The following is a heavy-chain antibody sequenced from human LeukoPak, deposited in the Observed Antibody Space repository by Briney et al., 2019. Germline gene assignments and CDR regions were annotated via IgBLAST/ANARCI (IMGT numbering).Heavy chain of an antibody. CDR1: GFTFSSYG. CDR3: AKPSGSYDYYYYYYMDV. D-gene: IGHD1-26*01. J-gene: IGHJ6*03. V-gene: IGHV3-30*02. CDR2: IRYDGSNK. Sequence: PGGSLRLSCAASGFTFSSYGMHWVRQAPAKGLEWVAFIRYDGSNKYYADSVRGRFTISRDNSKNTLYLQMNSLRAEDTAVYYCAKPSGSYDYYYYYYMDVWGKGTTVTVSS.